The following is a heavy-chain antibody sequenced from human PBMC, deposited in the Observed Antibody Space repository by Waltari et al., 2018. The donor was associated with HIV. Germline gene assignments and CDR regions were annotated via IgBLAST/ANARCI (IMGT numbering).Heavy chain of an antibody. D-gene: IGHD4-17*01. Sequence: QVQFVQSGAELKKPGASVKVYCKASGNSFSIYSIHWVRQAPGQRLEWMGAINACSGNTQYSQKVKARVTITRYTSASTAYMELNSLRSEDTAVYYCATLVNTEGYDFWGQGTLVTVSS. CDR3: ATLVNTEGYDF. V-gene: IGHV1-3*01. CDR1: GNSFSIYS. CDR2: INACSGNT. J-gene: IGHJ4*02.